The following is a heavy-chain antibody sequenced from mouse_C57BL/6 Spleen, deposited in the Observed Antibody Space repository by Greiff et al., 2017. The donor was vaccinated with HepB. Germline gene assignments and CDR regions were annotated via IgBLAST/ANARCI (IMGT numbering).Heavy chain of an antibody. CDR3: ARQGSNYVPFAY. CDR1: EYEFPSHD. D-gene: IGHD2-5*01. V-gene: IGHV5-2*01. J-gene: IGHJ3*01. Sequence: EMKLVESGGGLVQPGESLKLSCESNEYEFPSHDMSWVRKTPEKRLELVAAINSDGGSTYYPDTMERRFIISRDNTKKTLYLQMSSLRSEDTALYYCARQGSNYVPFAYWGQGTLVTVSA. CDR2: INSDGGST.